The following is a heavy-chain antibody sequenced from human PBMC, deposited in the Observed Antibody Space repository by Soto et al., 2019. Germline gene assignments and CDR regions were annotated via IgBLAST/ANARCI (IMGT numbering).Heavy chain of an antibody. Sequence: QVQLVQSGAEVKKPGSSMKVSCKASGGTFSSYTISWVRQAPGQGLEWMGRIIPILGIANYAQKFQGRVTITADKSTSTAYMELSSLRSEDTAVYYCVRPMYYYGSGSYSELDYWGQGTLVTVSS. CDR2: IIPILGIA. CDR1: GGTFSSYT. CDR3: VRPMYYYGSGSYSELDY. V-gene: IGHV1-69*02. D-gene: IGHD3-10*01. J-gene: IGHJ4*02.